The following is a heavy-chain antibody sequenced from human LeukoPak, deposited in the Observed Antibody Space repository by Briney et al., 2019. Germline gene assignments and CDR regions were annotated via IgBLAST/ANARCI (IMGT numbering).Heavy chain of an antibody. D-gene: IGHD3-16*02. CDR2: IIPIFGTA. CDR3: AREGEGVIF. V-gene: IGHV1-69*13. CDR1: GGTFSSYA. J-gene: IGHJ4*02. Sequence: HRASVTVSCKASGGTFSSYAISWVRQAPGQGLEWMGGIIPIFGTANYAQKFQGRVTITADESTSTAYMELSSLRSEDTAVYYCAREGEGVIFWGQGTLVTVSS.